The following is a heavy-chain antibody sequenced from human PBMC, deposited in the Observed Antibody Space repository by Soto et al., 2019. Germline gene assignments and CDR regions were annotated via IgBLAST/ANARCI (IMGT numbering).Heavy chain of an antibody. D-gene: IGHD2-2*01. J-gene: IGHJ6*02. Sequence: QVQLVQSGAEVKKPGASVKVSCKASGYTFTSYGISWVRQAPGQGLEWMGWISDYNGNRNYVQKLQGRVTMTTDTATSTAYMELRSLRSDDTAVYYCARLYCISTSCYLGMDVWGQGTTVTVSS. CDR3: ARLYCISTSCYLGMDV. V-gene: IGHV1-18*01. CDR1: GYTFTSYG. CDR2: ISDYNGNR.